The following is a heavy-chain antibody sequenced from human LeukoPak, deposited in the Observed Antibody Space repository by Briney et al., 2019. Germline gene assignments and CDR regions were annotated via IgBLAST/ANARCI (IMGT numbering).Heavy chain of an antibody. V-gene: IGHV4-39*07. CDR2: IYYSGST. D-gene: IGHD3-3*01. J-gene: IGHJ4*02. CDR1: GGSISSTTYY. CDR3: ARAGRRLFGVLIPLSFDY. Sequence: SETLSLTCTVSGGSISSTTYYWGWLRQPPGKGLEWIGSIYYSGSTYNNPSLKSRVTISVDTSKNQFSLKLTSVTAADTAVYYCARAGRRLFGVLIPLSFDYWGQGTPVTVSS.